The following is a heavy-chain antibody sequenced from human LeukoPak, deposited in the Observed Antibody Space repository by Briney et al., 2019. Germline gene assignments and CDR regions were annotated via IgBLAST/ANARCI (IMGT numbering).Heavy chain of an antibody. CDR1: GYSISSGYY. J-gene: IGHJ4*02. D-gene: IGHD3-16*01. Sequence: PSETLSLTCTVSGYSISSGYYWGWIRQPPGKGLEWIGSIYYSGSTNYNPSLKSRVTISVDTSKNQFSLKLSSVTAADTAVYYCARDPKDIGGFDYWGQGTLVTVSS. CDR3: ARDPKDIGGFDY. V-gene: IGHV4-38-2*02. CDR2: IYYSGST.